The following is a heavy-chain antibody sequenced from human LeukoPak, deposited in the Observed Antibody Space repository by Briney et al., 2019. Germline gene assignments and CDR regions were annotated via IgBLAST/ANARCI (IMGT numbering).Heavy chain of an antibody. J-gene: IGHJ6*02. CDR1: GGSISSSSYY. V-gene: IGHV4-61*01. Sequence: SETLSLTCTVSGGSISSSSYYWSWIRQPPGKGLEWIGYIYYSGSTNYNPSLKSRVTISVDTSKNQFSLKLSSVTAADTAVYYCARDRIAVAGTHYYYYGMDVWGQGTTVTVSS. CDR3: ARDRIAVAGTHYYYYGMDV. D-gene: IGHD6-19*01. CDR2: IYYSGST.